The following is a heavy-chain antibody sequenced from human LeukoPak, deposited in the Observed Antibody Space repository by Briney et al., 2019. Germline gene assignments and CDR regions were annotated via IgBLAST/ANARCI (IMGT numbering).Heavy chain of an antibody. V-gene: IGHV4-59*01. Sequence: SETLSLTCTVSGGSISSYYWNWIRQPPGKGLEWIGYIYYSGSTNYNPSLKSRVTISVDTSKNQFSLKLSSVTAADTAVYYCAGAAAGPHWFDPWGQGTLVTASS. CDR1: GGSISSYY. J-gene: IGHJ5*02. D-gene: IGHD6-13*01. CDR2: IYYSGST. CDR3: AGAAAGPHWFDP.